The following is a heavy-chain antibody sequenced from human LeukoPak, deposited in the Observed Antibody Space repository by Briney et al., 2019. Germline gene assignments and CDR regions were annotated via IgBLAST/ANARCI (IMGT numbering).Heavy chain of an antibody. Sequence: SQTLSLTCAIYGDSVSSNGASWNWNGQSPSRGLEWLGRTYYRSQQWHSDYAPSVKGRITLNPDTSKNQFSLQLNSMTPEDTAVYYCGRETDFGVVTNWGQGTLVTVSS. J-gene: IGHJ4*02. CDR3: GRETDFGVVTN. CDR1: GDSVSSNGAS. CDR2: TYYRSQQWHS. V-gene: IGHV6-1*01. D-gene: IGHD3-3*01.